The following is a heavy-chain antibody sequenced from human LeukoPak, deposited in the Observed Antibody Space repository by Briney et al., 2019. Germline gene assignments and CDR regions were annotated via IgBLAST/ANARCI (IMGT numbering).Heavy chain of an antibody. CDR1: GGSVSNYY. CDR3: VRGRDGYNP. CDR2: IHYSETA. V-gene: IGHV4-59*02. J-gene: IGHJ4*02. Sequence: SETLSLTCTVSGGSVSNYYWSWIRQPPGKGLEWIGYIHYSETARYNPSLKSRVTISVDTSKNQFSLRLTSVTAADTAVYYCVRGRDGYNPWGQGTLVTVSS. D-gene: IGHD5-24*01.